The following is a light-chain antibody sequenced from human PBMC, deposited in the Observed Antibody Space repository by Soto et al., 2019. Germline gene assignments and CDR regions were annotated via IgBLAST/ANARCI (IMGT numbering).Light chain of an antibody. CDR1: QSGRDMY. CDR3: QHYGYPQWT. Sequence: EIVLTQSPATLSLSPGERATISCRASQSGRDMYLAWYQQKPGQPPRLLIYGVSSRAYGIPYRFSGSGSGTDFTLTISRLEPEDFAVYYCQHYGYPQWTFGQGTKVEIK. V-gene: IGKV3-20*01. J-gene: IGKJ1*01. CDR2: GVS.